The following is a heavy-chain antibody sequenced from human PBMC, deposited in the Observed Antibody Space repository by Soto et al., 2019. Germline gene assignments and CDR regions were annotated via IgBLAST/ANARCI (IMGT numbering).Heavy chain of an antibody. J-gene: IGHJ3*02. CDR3: VRRDRKWALLTTSDHAFDI. D-gene: IGHD4-17*01. V-gene: IGHV5-51*01. Sequence: PGVSMKVSCQGAGYPFTSYWIGWVSQMPGKGLEWMALVFPADSDTRYSLSFQGQVTISADKSTSSAYLQWGSLKASDTAMYYCVRRDRKWALLTTSDHAFDIWGQGTMVTVSS. CDR2: VFPADSDT. CDR1: GYPFTSYW.